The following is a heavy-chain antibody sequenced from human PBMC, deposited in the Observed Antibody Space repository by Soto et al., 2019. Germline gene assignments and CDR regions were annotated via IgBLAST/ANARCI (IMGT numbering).Heavy chain of an antibody. Sequence: PGGSLRLSCAASGFTFSSYSMNWVRQAPGKGLEWVSSISSSSYIYYADSVKGRFTISRDNAKNSLYLQMNSLRAEDTAVYYCARRGAVAGVDYWGQGTLVTVSS. D-gene: IGHD6-19*01. CDR2: ISSSSYI. CDR3: ARRGAVAGVDY. J-gene: IGHJ4*02. CDR1: GFTFSSYS. V-gene: IGHV3-21*01.